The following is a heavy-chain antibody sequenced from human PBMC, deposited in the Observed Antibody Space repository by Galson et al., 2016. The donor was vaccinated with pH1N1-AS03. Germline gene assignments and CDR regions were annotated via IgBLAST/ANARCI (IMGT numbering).Heavy chain of an antibody. J-gene: IGHJ4*02. Sequence: SLRLSCAAPGFIFDDYAMHWVRQAPGKGLEWVSFIRFDGSNKYYADSVKGRFTISRDNSNNTLYLQLNSLRAEDTAVYYCAKVSALLEFDYWGQGTLVIVSS. V-gene: IGHV3-30*02. CDR3: AKVSALLEFDY. D-gene: IGHD1-26*01. CDR2: IRFDGSNK. CDR1: GFIFDDYA.